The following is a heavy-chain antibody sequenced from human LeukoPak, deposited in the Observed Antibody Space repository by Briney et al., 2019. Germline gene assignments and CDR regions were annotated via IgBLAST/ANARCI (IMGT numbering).Heavy chain of an antibody. Sequence: PSETLSLTCAVYGGSFSGYYWSWIRQPPGKGLEWIGEINHSGSTNYNPSLKSRVTISVDTSKNQFPLKLSSVSAADTAVYDCARATNYCSSTGCYMDYYYYYMDVWGKGTTVTVSS. CDR1: GGSFSGYY. V-gene: IGHV4-34*01. CDR3: ARATNYCSSTGCYMDYYYYYMDV. D-gene: IGHD2-2*02. CDR2: INHSGST. J-gene: IGHJ6*03.